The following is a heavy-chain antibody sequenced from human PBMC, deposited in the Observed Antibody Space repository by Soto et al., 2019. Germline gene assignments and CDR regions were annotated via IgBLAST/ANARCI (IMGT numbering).Heavy chain of an antibody. J-gene: IGHJ3*02. CDR2: INPNSGGT. Sequence: ASVKVSCKASGYTFTGYYMHWVRQAPGQGLEWMGWINPNSGGTNYAQKFQGRVTMTRDTSISTAYMELSRLRSDDTAVYYCARRNVLRFLEWLPRPNDAFEIWGQGTMVTVSS. CDR1: GYTFTGYY. CDR3: ARRNVLRFLEWLPRPNDAFEI. V-gene: IGHV1-2*02. D-gene: IGHD3-3*01.